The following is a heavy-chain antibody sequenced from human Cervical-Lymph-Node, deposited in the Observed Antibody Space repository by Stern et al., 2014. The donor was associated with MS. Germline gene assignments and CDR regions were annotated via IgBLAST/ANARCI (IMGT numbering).Heavy chain of an antibody. Sequence: QVQLVQSGAEVKRTGASVKVSCKAAGYTFTDYYIHWVRQAPGQGLEWMGWINTQSGDTSLAQKFQGWLTMTRDTSISTAYMELSRLRSDDTAVYHCARGRNSLGYSYHDMDVWGQGTTVSVSS. CDR3: ARGRNSLGYSYHDMDV. CDR2: INTQSGDT. CDR1: GYTFTDYY. V-gene: IGHV1-2*04. J-gene: IGHJ6*02. D-gene: IGHD3-22*01.